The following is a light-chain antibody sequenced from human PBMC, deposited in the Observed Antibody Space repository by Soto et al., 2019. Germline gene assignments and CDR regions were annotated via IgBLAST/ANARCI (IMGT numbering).Light chain of an antibody. CDR3: QQYHIYSGT. V-gene: IGKV1-17*01. J-gene: IGKJ1*01. CDR1: QGISTH. CDR2: AAS. Sequence: DIQMTQSPSSLSASVGDRVTITCRASQGISTHLNWYQQKPGKAPKLLIYAASSLQSGVPSRFSGSGSGTEFTLTINSLQPDDFATYYCQQYHIYSGTFGQGTKVDIK.